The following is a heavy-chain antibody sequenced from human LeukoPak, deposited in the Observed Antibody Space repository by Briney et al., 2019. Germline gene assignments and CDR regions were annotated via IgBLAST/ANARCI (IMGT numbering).Heavy chain of an antibody. CDR1: GGSISSYYW. V-gene: IGHV2-5*08. J-gene: IGHJ6*02. Sequence: TLSLTCTVSGGSISSYYWSWIRQPPGKALEWLALIYWDDDKRYNPSLKTRLTITKDTSKNQVVLTVTNMDPVDTATYYCAKAGYGSGSYLRYYYYGMDVWGQGTTVTVSS. D-gene: IGHD3-10*01. CDR2: IYWDDDK. CDR3: AKAGYGSGSYLRYYYYGMDV.